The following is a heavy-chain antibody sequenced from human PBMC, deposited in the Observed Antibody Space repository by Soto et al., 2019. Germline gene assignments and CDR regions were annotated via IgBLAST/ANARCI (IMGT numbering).Heavy chain of an antibody. Sequence: QVQLVQSGAEVKKPGSSVKVSCKASGGTFSSYTISWVRQAPGQGLEWMGRIIPILGIANYAQKFQGRVTITADKSTSTAYMELSSLRSEDTAVYYCARWRTYYYCYGMDVWGQGTTVTVSS. CDR3: ARWRTYYYCYGMDV. CDR2: IIPILGIA. V-gene: IGHV1-69*02. CDR1: GGTFSSYT. D-gene: IGHD5-12*01. J-gene: IGHJ6*02.